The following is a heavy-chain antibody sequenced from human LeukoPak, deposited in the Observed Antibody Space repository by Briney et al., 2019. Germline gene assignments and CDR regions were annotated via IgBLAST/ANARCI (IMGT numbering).Heavy chain of an antibody. D-gene: IGHD3-22*01. V-gene: IGHV4-34*01. CDR3: ARGRPTYYYDSSGYRPRNYFDY. CDR2: INHSGST. Sequence: SETLSLTCAAYGGSFSGYYWSWIRQPPGKGLEWIGEINHSGSTNYNPSLKSRVTISVDTSKNQFSLKLSSVTAADTAVCYCARGRPTYYYDSSGYRPRNYFDYWGQGTLVTVSS. CDR1: GGSFSGYY. J-gene: IGHJ4*02.